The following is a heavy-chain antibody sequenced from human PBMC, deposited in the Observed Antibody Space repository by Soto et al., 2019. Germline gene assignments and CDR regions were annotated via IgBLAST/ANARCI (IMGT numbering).Heavy chain of an antibody. CDR1: GFTFSSYG. D-gene: IGHD6-13*01. V-gene: IGHV3-33*01. CDR2: IWYDGGNK. CDR3: ARDPRYSSSWYYYYGMDG. Sequence: HPGGSLRLSCAASGFTFSSYGMHWVRQAPGKGLEWVAVIWYDGGNKYYADSVKGRFTISRDNSKNTLYLQMNSLRAEDTAVYYCARDPRYSSSWYYYYGMDGWGQGTTVTVS. J-gene: IGHJ6*02.